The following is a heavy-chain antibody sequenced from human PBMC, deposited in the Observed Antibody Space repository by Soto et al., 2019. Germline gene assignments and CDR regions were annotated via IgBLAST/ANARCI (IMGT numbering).Heavy chain of an antibody. J-gene: IGHJ4*01. Sequence: GGPLRLSCPASVFTFNDYYINWIRQAPGKGLEWISYVSTSGSTYYADSVKGRFPISRDNSKNTVFLQLNSLTVEDTAVYFCARDESSSMYYFAYWGHGTLVTVSS. V-gene: IGHV3-11*01. CDR3: ARDESSSMYYFAY. CDR2: VSTSGST. D-gene: IGHD6-13*01. CDR1: VFTFNDYY.